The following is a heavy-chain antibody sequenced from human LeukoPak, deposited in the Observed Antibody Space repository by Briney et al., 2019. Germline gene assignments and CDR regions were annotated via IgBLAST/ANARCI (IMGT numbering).Heavy chain of an antibody. CDR2: IYTSGST. V-gene: IGHV4-61*02. CDR1: GGSICSGSYY. CDR3: AITPIWSGHNWFDP. D-gene: IGHD3-10*01. J-gene: IGHJ5*02. Sequence: SEALSVTCTVSGGSICSGSYYWSWIRQPAGKGLEWLVRIYTSGSTNYNPSLKSRVTISVDTSKNQFSLKLSSVPAADTAVYYCAITPIWSGHNWFDPWGQGTLVTVSS.